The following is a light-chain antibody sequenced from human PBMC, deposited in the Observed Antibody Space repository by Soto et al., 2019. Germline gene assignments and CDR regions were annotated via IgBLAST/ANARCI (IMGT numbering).Light chain of an antibody. CDR3: QQYGGSPRT. Sequence: VLTQSPATLSLSPGDRATLSCRASQSVSSHFAWYQQKSGQAPRLLIYDVSNRATGIPARFSGSGSGTDFTLTISSLQSEDFAVYYCQQYGGSPRTFGQGTKVDIK. CDR1: QSVSSH. J-gene: IGKJ1*01. V-gene: IGKV3-11*01. CDR2: DVS.